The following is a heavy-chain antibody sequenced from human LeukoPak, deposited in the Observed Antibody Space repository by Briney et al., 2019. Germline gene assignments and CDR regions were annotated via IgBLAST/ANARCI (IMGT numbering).Heavy chain of an antibody. CDR2: ISGSGVKT. D-gene: IGHD3-10*01. J-gene: IGHJ6*02. CDR3: ARDGSGSYYSVLTYKPYYYYYGMDV. V-gene: IGHV3-23*01. CDR1: GFTFSGYA. Sequence: GGSLRLSCVASGFTFSGYAMTWVRQAPGKGLEWVSAISGSGVKTYYADSVKGRFTISRDNAKNSLYLQMNSLRAEDTAVYYCARDGSGSYYSVLTYKPYYYYYGMDVWGQGTTVTVSS.